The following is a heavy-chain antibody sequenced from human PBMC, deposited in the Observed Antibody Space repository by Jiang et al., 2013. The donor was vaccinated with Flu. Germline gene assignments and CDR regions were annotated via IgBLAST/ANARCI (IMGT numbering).Heavy chain of an antibody. J-gene: IGHJ6*02. CDR2: INTNTGDP. V-gene: IGHV7-4-1*02. CDR3: AREEGGLIAAMRRYYYYYAMDV. Sequence: QSGSELKRPGASVKVSCKASGYTFTTYAIIWVRQAPGQGLEWMGWINTNTGDPTYAQDFTGRFVFSLDTSVSTAYLQISSLKAEDTAVYYCAREEGGLIAAMRRYYYYYAMDVWGQGTTVT. CDR1: GYTFTTYA. D-gene: IGHD6-25*01.